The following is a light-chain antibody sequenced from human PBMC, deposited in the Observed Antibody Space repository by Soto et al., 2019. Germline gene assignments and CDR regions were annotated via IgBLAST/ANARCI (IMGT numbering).Light chain of an antibody. CDR1: QSVSSY. V-gene: IGKV3-15*01. Sequence: EIVMTQSPATLSVSPGARAPLSCRASQSVSSYLAWYQQHPGRAPRLLIYGASTRATGIPARFGGSGSGTEFTLTISSLQSEDFAVYYCQQHSNWPPTFGQGTKVDI. CDR2: GAS. CDR3: QQHSNWPPT. J-gene: IGKJ1*01.